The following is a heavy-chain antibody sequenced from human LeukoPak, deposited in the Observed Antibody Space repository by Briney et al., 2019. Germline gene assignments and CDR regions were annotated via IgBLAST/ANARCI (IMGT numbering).Heavy chain of an antibody. CDR2: IYYSGST. CDR3: ARRDGNYFDY. J-gene: IGHJ4*02. Sequence: SETLSLTCTVSGGSISSSSYYWGWIRQPPGKGLEWIGSIYYSGSTYYNPSLKSRVTISVDTSKDQFSLKLSSVTAADTAVYYCARRDGNYFDYWGQGTLVTVSS. D-gene: IGHD2-15*01. CDR1: GGSISSSSYY. V-gene: IGHV4-39*01.